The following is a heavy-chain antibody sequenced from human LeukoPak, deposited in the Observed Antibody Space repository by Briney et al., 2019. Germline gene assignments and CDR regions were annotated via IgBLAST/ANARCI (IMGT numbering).Heavy chain of an antibody. CDR2: INPNSGGT. CDR1: GYTFTGYY. CDR3: ARAGDYYGSGSYPDY. D-gene: IGHD3-10*01. Sequence: ASVKVSCKASGYTFTGYYMHWVRQAPGQGLEWMGWINPNSGGTNYAQKFQGRVTMTRDTSISTAYMELSRLRSDDTAVYYCARAGDYYGSGSYPDYWGQGTLVTVSS. V-gene: IGHV1-2*02. J-gene: IGHJ4*02.